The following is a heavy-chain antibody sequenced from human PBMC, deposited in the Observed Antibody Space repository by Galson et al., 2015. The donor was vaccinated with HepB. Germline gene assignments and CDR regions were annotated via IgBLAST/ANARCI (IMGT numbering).Heavy chain of an antibody. D-gene: IGHD3-3*01. Sequence: TLSLTCTVSGGSISSGGYYWSWIRQHPGKGLEWIGYIYYSGSTYYNPSLKSRVTISVDTSKNQFSLKLSSVTAADTAVYYCARGTDYDFWSGSQKTVYAFDIWGQGTMVTVSS. CDR2: IYYSGST. CDR3: ARGTDYDFWSGSQKTVYAFDI. V-gene: IGHV4-31*03. J-gene: IGHJ3*02. CDR1: GGSISSGGYY.